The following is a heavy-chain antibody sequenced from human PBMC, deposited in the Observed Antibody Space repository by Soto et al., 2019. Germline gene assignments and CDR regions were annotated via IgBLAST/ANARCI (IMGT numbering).Heavy chain of an antibody. J-gene: IGHJ5*02. CDR3: ARDGDPQSAFWSGPLGGGRFDP. CDR1: GGTFGNSA. V-gene: IGHV1-69*12. CDR2: IVPMFGTA. D-gene: IGHD3-3*01. Sequence: QVQLVQSGAEVKKPGSSVNVSCKTSGGTFGNSAVTWVRRAPGQGLEWLGGIVPMFGTANYAQKFQGRVTITADESTITAYMELNSLKTDDTAVYYCARDGDPQSAFWSGPLGGGRFDPWGEGTLATVSS.